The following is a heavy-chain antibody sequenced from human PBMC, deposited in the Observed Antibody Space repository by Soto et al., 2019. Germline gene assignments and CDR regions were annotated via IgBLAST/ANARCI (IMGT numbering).Heavy chain of an antibody. D-gene: IGHD2-2*01. CDR3: ARVGACLSSSCSYYGMDV. CDR1: GGDFKNFI. J-gene: IGHJ6*02. V-gene: IGHV1-69*01. Sequence: VQLVQSGAEVRKPGSSVKVSCKASGGDFKNFIIAWVRQAPGHGLEWMGGVIPIFGTPNFVQKFQDRVTISADEATSTTYMELRRLRSADTAVYYCARVGACLSSSCSYYGMDVWGQGTTVIVAS. CDR2: VIPIFGTP.